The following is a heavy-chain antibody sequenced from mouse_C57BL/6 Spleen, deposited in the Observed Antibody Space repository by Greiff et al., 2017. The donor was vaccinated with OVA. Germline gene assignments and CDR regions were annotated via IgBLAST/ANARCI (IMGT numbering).Heavy chain of an antibody. CDR3: ARHDTIKDYYAMDY. CDR1: GFTFSSYG. J-gene: IGHJ4*01. V-gene: IGHV5-6*01. Sequence: EVQGVESGGDLVKPGGSLKLSCAASGFTFSSYGMSWVRQTPDKRLEWVATISSGGSYTYYPDSVKGRFTISRDNAKNTRYLQMSSLKSEDTAMYYCARHDTIKDYYAMDYWGQGTSVTVSS. CDR2: ISSGGSYT. D-gene: IGHD2-12*01.